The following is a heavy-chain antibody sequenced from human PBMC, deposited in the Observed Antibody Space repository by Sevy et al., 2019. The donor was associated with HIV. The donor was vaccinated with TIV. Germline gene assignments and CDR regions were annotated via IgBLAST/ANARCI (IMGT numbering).Heavy chain of an antibody. V-gene: IGHV3-48*02. CDR2: ISSSSSTI. CDR1: GFTFSSYS. Sequence: GESLKISCAASGFTFSSYSMNWVRQAPGKGLEWVSYISSSSSTIYYADSVKGRFTISRDNAKNSLYLQMNSLRDEDTAVYYCARAVAGFLYGMDIWGQGTTVTVSS. CDR3: ARAVAGFLYGMDI. D-gene: IGHD6-19*01. J-gene: IGHJ6*02.